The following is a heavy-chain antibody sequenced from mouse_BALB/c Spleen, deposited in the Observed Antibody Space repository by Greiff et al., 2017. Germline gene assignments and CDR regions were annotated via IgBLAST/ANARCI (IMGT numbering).Heavy chain of an antibody. CDR1: GYSITSDYA. CDR3: ARRLRRGDYYAMDY. D-gene: IGHD2-2*01. Sequence: EVKLMESGPGLVKPSQSLSLTCTVTGYSITSDYAWNWIRQFPGNKLEWMGYISYSGSTSYNPSLKSRISITRDTSKNQFFLQLNSVTTEDTATYYCARRLRRGDYYAMDYWGQGTSVTVSS. V-gene: IGHV3-2*02. CDR2: ISYSGST. J-gene: IGHJ4*01.